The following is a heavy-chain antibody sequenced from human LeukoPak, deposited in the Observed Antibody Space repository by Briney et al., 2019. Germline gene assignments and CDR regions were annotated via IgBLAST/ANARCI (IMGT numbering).Heavy chain of an antibody. V-gene: IGHV3-21*01. CDR1: GFTFSSYS. CDR2: ISSSSSYI. CDR3: ARDRGAAGFDY. D-gene: IGHD6-13*01. Sequence: GGSLRLSCAASGFTFSSYSMTWVRQAPGKGLEWVSSISSSSSYIYYADSVKGRFTISRDNAKNSLYLQMNSLRAEDTAVYYCARDRGAAGFDYWGQGTLVTVSS. J-gene: IGHJ4*02.